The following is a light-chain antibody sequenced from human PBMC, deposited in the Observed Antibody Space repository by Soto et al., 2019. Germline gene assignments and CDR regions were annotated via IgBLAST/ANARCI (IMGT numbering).Light chain of an antibody. CDR1: SSDVGGYNY. CDR2: EDT. J-gene: IGLJ3*02. V-gene: IGLV2-8*01. Sequence: QSALTQPPSASGSPGQSVTISCTGSSSDVGGYNYVSWYQQYPGRAPKLMINEDTKRPSGVPDRFSGSKSGNTASLTVSGLQAEDEADYYCSSYAASNNFYFVFGGGTKLTVL. CDR3: SSYAASNNFYFV.